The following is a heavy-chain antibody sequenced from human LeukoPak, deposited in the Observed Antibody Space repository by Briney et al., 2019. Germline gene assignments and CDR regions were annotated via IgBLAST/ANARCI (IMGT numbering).Heavy chain of an antibody. Sequence: PSETLSLTCTVSGGSISSGSYYWSWIRQPAGKGLEWIGRIYTSGSTNYNPSLKSQVTISVDTSKNQFSLKLSSVTAADTAVYYCAREGLAAAWGVRYYFDYWGQGTLVTVSS. CDR1: GGSISSGSYY. D-gene: IGHD6-13*01. J-gene: IGHJ4*02. V-gene: IGHV4-61*02. CDR2: IYTSGST. CDR3: AREGLAAAWGVRYYFDY.